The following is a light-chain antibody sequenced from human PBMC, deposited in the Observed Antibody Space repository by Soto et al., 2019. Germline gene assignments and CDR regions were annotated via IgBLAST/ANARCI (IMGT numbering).Light chain of an antibody. V-gene: IGKV3-20*01. CDR3: QQYGSSPT. CDR1: QSVHNF. J-gene: IGKJ1*01. Sequence: EIVLTQSPATLSLSPGERASLSCRASQSVHNFLAWYQQKPGQAPRLLIYDTSDRATGIPDRFSGSGSGTDFTLTISRLEPEDFAVYYCQQYGSSPTFGQGTKVDIK. CDR2: DTS.